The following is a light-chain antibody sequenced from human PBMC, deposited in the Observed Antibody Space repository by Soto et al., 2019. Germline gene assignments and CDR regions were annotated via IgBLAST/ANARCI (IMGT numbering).Light chain of an antibody. CDR1: QGISSY. Sequence: DMQMTQSPSSLSASVGDRVTITCRASQGISSYLAWYQQRPGKVPKVLIYAASTLHSGVPSRFSGSGSGTDFTLTISNVQPEDVATYYCQNYYNAPETFGQGTKVDIK. V-gene: IGKV1-27*01. J-gene: IGKJ1*01. CDR3: QNYYNAPET. CDR2: AAS.